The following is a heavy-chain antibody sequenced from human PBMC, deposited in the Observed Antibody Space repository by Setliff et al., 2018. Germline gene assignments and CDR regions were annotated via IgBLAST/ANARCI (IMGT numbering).Heavy chain of an antibody. CDR3: ARHILLNP. CDR2: LYYSGNT. Sequence: PSETLSLTCNVSGGSISSYSWSWIRQAPGKGLEWIGYLYYSGNTNYNPSLKSRVTISGDTSQNYFSLKLTSVTEADTAVYYCARHILLNPWGPGIPVTVSS. V-gene: IGHV4-59*08. J-gene: IGHJ5*02. CDR1: GGSISSYS. D-gene: IGHD2-15*01.